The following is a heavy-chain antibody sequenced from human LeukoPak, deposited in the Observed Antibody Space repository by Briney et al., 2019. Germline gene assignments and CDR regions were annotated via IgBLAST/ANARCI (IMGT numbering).Heavy chain of an antibody. D-gene: IGHD6-19*01. CDR1: RFTFSTYA. J-gene: IGHJ1*01. CDR3: ARDRIAVAGMGAFQH. CDR2: ISNDGTNE. V-gene: IGHV3-30-3*01. Sequence: GGSLRLSCAASRFTFSTYAMHWVRQAPGKGLERVAGISNDGTNEDHADSVKGRFTISRDNSKNTLYLQMNSLRAEDTAIYYYARDRIAVAGMGAFQHWGQGTLVTVSS.